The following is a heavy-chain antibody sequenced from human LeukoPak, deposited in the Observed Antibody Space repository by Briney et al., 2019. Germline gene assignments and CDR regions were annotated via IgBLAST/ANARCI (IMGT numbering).Heavy chain of an antibody. CDR2: ISGSGGST. J-gene: IGHJ4*02. V-gene: IGHV3-23*01. CDR3: ARDIRYVLEWLN. CDR1: GFTFSSYA. Sequence: GGSLRLSCAASGFTFSSYAMSWVRQAPGKGLEWVSAISGSGGSTYYADSVKGRFTISRDNSKNTLYLQMNSLRAEDTAVYYCARDIRYVLEWLNWGQGTLVTVSS. D-gene: IGHD3-3*01.